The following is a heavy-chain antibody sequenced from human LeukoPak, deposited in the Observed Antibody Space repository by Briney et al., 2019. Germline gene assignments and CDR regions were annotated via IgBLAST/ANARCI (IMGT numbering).Heavy chain of an antibody. D-gene: IGHD3-22*01. V-gene: IGHV3-7*01. CDR3: AGGRGWLVDY. Sequence: GGSLRLSCAASGFTFSSYWMNWVRQAPGKELEWVANIKQDGTEKLYVDSVKGRFTISRDNAKNSLYLQMNSLRAEDTAVYFCAGGRGWLVDYWGQGTRVTVSS. CDR1: GFTFSSYW. J-gene: IGHJ4*02. CDR2: IKQDGTEK.